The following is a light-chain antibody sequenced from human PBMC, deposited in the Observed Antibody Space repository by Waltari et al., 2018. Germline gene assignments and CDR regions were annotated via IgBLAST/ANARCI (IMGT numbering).Light chain of an antibody. Sequence: EIVLMQSPGTLSLSPGERATLSCRASQSVSSSYLAWYQQKPGQAPRLLIYGASSRATGIPDRFSGRGSGTDFTLTISRLEPEDFAVYYCQQYGSSPRVTFGPGTKVDIK. CDR1: QSVSSSY. V-gene: IGKV3-20*01. CDR2: GAS. J-gene: IGKJ3*01. CDR3: QQYGSSPRVT.